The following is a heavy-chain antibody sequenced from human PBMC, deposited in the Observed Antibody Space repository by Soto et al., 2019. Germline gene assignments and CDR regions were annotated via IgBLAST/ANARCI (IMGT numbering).Heavy chain of an antibody. D-gene: IGHD5-12*01. V-gene: IGHV3-30-3*01. CDR3: AREREGYSGFDYPAY. CDR2: ISYGGSNK. Sequence: QVQLVESGGGVVQPGRSLRLSCAASGLTFSRYAMHWVRQAPGKGLERVASISYGGSNKYYADSVRGRFTLSRDNSNNTLDLQMNSLRAEDTAVYYCAREREGYSGFDYPAYWGQGTLVTGSS. J-gene: IGHJ4*02. CDR1: GLTFSRYA.